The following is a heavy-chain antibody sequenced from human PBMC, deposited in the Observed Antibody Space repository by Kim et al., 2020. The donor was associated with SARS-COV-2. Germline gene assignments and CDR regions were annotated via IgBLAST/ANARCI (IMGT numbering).Heavy chain of an antibody. CDR3: ARGKGAQLRYFDWLLYPSDAFDI. CDR1: GYTFTSYG. Sequence: ASVKVSCKASGYTFTSYGISWVRQAPGQGLEWMGWISAYNGNTNYAQKLQGRVTMTTDTSTSTAYMELRSLRSDDTAVYYCARGKGAQLRYFDWLLYPSDAFDIWGQGTMVTVSS. J-gene: IGHJ3*02. CDR2: ISAYNGNT. D-gene: IGHD3-9*01. V-gene: IGHV1-18*04.